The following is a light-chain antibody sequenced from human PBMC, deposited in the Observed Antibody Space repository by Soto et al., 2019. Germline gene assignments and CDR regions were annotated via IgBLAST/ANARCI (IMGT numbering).Light chain of an antibody. J-gene: IGLJ1*01. CDR2: HVS. V-gene: IGLV2-14*01. CDR1: SSDVGGYNF. CDR3: SSYTISSTYV. Sequence: SALTQPASVSGSPGQSVTISCTGTSSDVGGYNFVSWYQQHPGKAPKLLIYHVSDRPSGVSNRFSGSKSGNTASLTISGLQAEDEADYYCSSYTISSTYVFGTGTKLTVL.